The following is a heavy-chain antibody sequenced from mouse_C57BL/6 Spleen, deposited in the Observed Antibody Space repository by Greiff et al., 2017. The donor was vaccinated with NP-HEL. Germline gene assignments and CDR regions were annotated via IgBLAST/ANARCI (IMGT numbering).Heavy chain of an antibody. CDR2: INPNNGGT. Sequence: EVQLQQSGPELVKPGASVKMSCKASGYTFTDYNMHWVKQSHGKSLEWIGYINPNNGGTSYNQKFKGKATLTVNKSSSTAYMELRSLTSEDSAVYYCARESGTGTRFAYWGQGTLVTVSA. D-gene: IGHD4-1*01. CDR3: ARESGTGTRFAY. V-gene: IGHV1-22*01. J-gene: IGHJ3*01. CDR1: GYTFTDYN.